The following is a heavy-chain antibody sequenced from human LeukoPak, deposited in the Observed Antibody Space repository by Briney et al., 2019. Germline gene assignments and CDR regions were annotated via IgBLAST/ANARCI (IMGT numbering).Heavy chain of an antibody. Sequence: GGSLRLSCAASGFTFSSYGMHWVRQAPGNGLEWVAVIWYDGSNKYYADSVKGRFTISRDNSKNTLYLQMNSLRAEDTAVYYCARESTGENDYWGQGTLVTVSS. CDR1: GFTFSSYG. J-gene: IGHJ4*02. V-gene: IGHV3-33*01. CDR3: ARESTGENDY. CDR2: IWYDGSNK. D-gene: IGHD7-27*01.